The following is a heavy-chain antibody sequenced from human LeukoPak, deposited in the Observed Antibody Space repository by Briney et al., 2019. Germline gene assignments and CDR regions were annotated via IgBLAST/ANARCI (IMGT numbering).Heavy chain of an antibody. V-gene: IGHV5-10-1*01. J-gene: IGHJ3*02. D-gene: IGHD3-22*01. CDR2: IDPSDSYT. CDR3: ARTRGHYDSSGYYGDVFDI. Sequence: HGESLKISCKGSGYSLTSYWITWVRQMPGKGLEWMGRIDPSDSYTNDSPSFRGHVTISADKSISTAYLQWSSLKASDTAMYYCARTRGHYDSSGYYGDVFDIWGQGTMVTVSS. CDR1: GYSLTSYW.